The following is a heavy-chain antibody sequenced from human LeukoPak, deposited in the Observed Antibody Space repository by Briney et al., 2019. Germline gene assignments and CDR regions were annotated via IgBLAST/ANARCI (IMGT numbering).Heavy chain of an antibody. J-gene: IGHJ4*02. V-gene: IGHV3-48*02. CDR2: IGPSGSPI. Sequence: PGGSLRLSCAASGFSFTDYSMNWVRQAPGKGLEWLSYIGPSGSPIHYADSVKGRFTTSTDSAQNSLYLQMNSLRDEDTALYYCVSDRYYSFDYWGQGTVVTVSS. D-gene: IGHD1-26*01. CDR3: VSDRYYSFDY. CDR1: GFSFTDYS.